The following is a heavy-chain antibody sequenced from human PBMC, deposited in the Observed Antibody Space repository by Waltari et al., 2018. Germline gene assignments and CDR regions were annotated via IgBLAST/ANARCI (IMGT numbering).Heavy chain of an antibody. V-gene: IGHV4-39*07. CDR3: ARDINSGRSGYFDY. D-gene: IGHD6-19*01. CDR2: ISYRGKT. J-gene: IGHJ4*02. CDR1: GGSLSSNSYH. Sequence: QLQLQESAPGLVKPSETLSLTCSAPGGSLSSNSYHWGWIRRPPGRGLEWIGSISYRGKTYYNPSLESRVTISADTSKNQFSLKLISVTAADTAEYYCARDINSGRSGYFDYWGQGTLVTVSS.